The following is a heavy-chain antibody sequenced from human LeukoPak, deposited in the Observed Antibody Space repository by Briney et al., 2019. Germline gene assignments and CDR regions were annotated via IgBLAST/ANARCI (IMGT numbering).Heavy chain of an antibody. CDR3: ARSIVGATTLGFDY. D-gene: IGHD1-26*01. CDR2: IWYDGSNK. Sequence: GSLRLSCAASGFTFSSYGMHWVRQAPGKGLEWVAVIWYDGSNKYYADSVKGRFTISRENAKNSLYLQMNSLRAGDTAVYYCARSIVGATTLGFDYWGQGTLVTVSS. V-gene: IGHV3-33*01. CDR1: GFTFSSYG. J-gene: IGHJ4*02.